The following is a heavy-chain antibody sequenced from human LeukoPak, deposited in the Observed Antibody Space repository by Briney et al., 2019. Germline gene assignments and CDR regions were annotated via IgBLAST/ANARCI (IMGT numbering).Heavy chain of an antibody. CDR3: TRDRSRAEDD. V-gene: IGHV3-7*01. D-gene: IGHD1-14*01. CDR1: GFSFSGHW. J-gene: IGHJ4*02. CDR2: INQGGSDK. Sequence: GGSLRLSCAASGFSFSGHWMSWVRQAPGEGLEWVANINQGGSDKYYVHSVKGRFTISIDNANNLLYLQMNSLRGEDTAVYYCTRDRSRAEDDWGRGTLVTVSS.